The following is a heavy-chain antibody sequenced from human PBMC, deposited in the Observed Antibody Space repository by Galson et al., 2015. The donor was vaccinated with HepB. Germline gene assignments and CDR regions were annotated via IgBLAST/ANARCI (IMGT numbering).Heavy chain of an antibody. D-gene: IGHD1/OR15-1a*01. CDR2: ISDSGSST. V-gene: IGHV3-23*01. J-gene: IGHJ6*02. Sequence: SLRLSCAASGFTFSNYAMNWVRQASGKGLEWVSVISDSGSSTYYADSVKGRFTISRDNSKSTLYLQMNSLRAEDTAVYYCAKGNNDDFQYGMDVWGQGTPVTVSS. CDR3: AKGNNDDFQYGMDV. CDR1: GFTFSNYA.